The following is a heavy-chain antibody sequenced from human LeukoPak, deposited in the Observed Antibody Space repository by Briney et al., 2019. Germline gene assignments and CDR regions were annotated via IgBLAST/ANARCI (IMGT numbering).Heavy chain of an antibody. CDR3: ARDIGIYPHVAFDI. CDR1: GGSIRSSSYY. D-gene: IGHD1-26*01. J-gene: IGHJ3*02. Sequence: AETLSFTCTVSGGSIRSSSYYWGWIRQPPGKGLEWVGNIYYSGSTYYNPSLESRVTISVDTSMTQFSLRLTSVTAADTAVYFCARDIGIYPHVAFDIWGQGTLVTVSS. V-gene: IGHV4-39*07. CDR2: IYYSGST.